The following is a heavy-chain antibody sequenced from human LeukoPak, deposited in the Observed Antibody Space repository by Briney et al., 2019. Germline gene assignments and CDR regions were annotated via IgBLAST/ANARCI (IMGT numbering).Heavy chain of an antibody. CDR2: ISWNSGSI. CDR3: AKDSSYYVSGSYLNY. V-gene: IGHV3-9*01. J-gene: IGHJ4*02. Sequence: SGGSLRLSCAASGFTFDDYAMHWVRQAPGKGLEWVSGISWNSGSIDYADSVKGRFTISRDNAKNSLYLQMNSLRAEDTALYYCAKDSSYYVSGSYLNYWGQGTLVTVSS. D-gene: IGHD3-10*01. CDR1: GFTFDDYA.